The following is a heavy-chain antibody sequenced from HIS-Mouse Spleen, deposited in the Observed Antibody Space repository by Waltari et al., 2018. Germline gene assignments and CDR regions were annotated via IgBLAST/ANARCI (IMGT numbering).Heavy chain of an antibody. J-gene: IGHJ2*01. CDR2: IYYSGST. D-gene: IGHD6-13*01. Sequence: QLQLQESCPGLVKPSETLSLTCTVSGGSISSSSYYWGWIRQPPGKGLEWIGSIYYSGSTYHNPSLKGRVTISVDTSKNQFSLKLSSVTAADTAVYYCAREIPYSSSWYDWYFDLWGRGTLVTVSS. CDR1: GGSISSSSYY. CDR3: AREIPYSSSWYDWYFDL. V-gene: IGHV4-39*07.